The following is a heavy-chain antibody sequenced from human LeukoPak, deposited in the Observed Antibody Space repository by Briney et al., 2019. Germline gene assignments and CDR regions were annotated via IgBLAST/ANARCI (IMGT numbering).Heavy chain of an antibody. J-gene: IGHJ4*02. Sequence: GGSLRLSCAASGFTFSSYGMHWVRQAPGKGLEWVAVIWYDGSNKYYADSVKGRFTISRDNSKNTLYLQMNSLRAEDTAVYYCAKDNAIVPPSGSYFDYWGQGTLVTVSS. CDR1: GFTFSSYG. D-gene: IGHD1-26*01. CDR3: AKDNAIVPPSGSYFDY. V-gene: IGHV3-33*06. CDR2: IWYDGSNK.